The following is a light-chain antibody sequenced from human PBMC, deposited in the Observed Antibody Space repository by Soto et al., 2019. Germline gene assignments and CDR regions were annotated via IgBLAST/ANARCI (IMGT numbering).Light chain of an antibody. CDR3: QQYGSSPDT. V-gene: IGKV3-20*01. Sequence: EIVLTQSPGTLSLSPGERATLSCRASQSVSSSYLAWYQQKPGQAPRLLIYDASNRATGIPDRFSGRGSGTDLTLPISRLEPEDFAVYFCQQYGSSPDTFGQGTKLEIK. CDR2: DAS. CDR1: QSVSSSY. J-gene: IGKJ2*01.